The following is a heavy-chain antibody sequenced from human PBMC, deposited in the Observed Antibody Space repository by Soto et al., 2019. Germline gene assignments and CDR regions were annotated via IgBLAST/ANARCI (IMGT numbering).Heavy chain of an antibody. CDR2: ISAYNGNT. CDR1: GYTFTSYG. J-gene: IGHJ4*02. Sequence: QVQLVQSGAEVKKPGASVKVSCKASGYTFTSYGINWVRQAPGQGLEWMGWISAYNGNTNYAQKLQGRVTMTTDKSKSTAYMELRSLRSDDTAVYYCAREYCSRTSCYFPDYWGQGTLVTVSS. CDR3: AREYCSRTSCYFPDY. V-gene: IGHV1-18*01. D-gene: IGHD2-2*01.